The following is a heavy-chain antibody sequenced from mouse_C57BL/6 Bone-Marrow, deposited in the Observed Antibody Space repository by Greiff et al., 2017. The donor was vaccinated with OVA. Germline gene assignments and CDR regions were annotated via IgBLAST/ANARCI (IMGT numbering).Heavy chain of an antibody. J-gene: IGHJ2*01. Sequence: VQLQQSGAELVRPGASVTLSCKASGYTFTDYEMHWVKQTPVHGLEWIGAIDPETGGTAYNQKFKGKAILTADKSSITAYMQLSSLTYEDSAVHDCARWLLSYYFDYWGQGTTLTVSS. CDR1: GYTFTDYE. V-gene: IGHV1-15*01. CDR2: IDPETGGT. D-gene: IGHD2-3*01. CDR3: ARWLLSYYFDY.